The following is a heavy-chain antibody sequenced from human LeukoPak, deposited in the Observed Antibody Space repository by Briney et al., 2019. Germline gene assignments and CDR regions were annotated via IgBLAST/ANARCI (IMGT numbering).Heavy chain of an antibody. CDR2: FDPEDGET. Sequence: ASVKVSCKVSGYTLTELSMHWVRQAPGKGLEWMGGFDPEDGETIYAQKFQGRVTVTRDTSTSTVHMELSGLRSEDTAVYYCARDQEAFDYWGQGTLVTVSS. CDR1: GYTLTELS. J-gene: IGHJ4*02. CDR3: ARDQEAFDY. V-gene: IGHV1-24*01.